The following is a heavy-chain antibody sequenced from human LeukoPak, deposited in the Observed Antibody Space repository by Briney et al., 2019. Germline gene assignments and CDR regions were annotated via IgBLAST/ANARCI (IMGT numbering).Heavy chain of an antibody. CDR2: FDPEDGET. Sequence: ASVKVSCKVSGYTLTELSMHWVRQAPGKGLEWMGGFDPEDGETIYAQKFQGRVTVTRDTSTSTVHMELSGLRSEDTAVYYCARDQEAFDYWGQGTLVTVSS. CDR1: GYTLTELS. J-gene: IGHJ4*02. CDR3: ARDQEAFDY. V-gene: IGHV1-24*01.